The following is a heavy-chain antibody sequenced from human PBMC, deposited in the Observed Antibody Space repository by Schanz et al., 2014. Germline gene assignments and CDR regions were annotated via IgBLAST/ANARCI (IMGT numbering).Heavy chain of an antibody. CDR1: GFTFSSYA. V-gene: IGHV3-11*01. D-gene: IGHD7-27*01. J-gene: IGHJ3*02. CDR2: ISRDGTTS. Sequence: VQLLESGGGLVKPGGSLRLSCAASGFTFSSYAMSWVRQAPGKGLEWLSYISRDGTTSYYADSVKGRFTISRDNAKNSLYLEMTSLRGEDTAVYYCARENLNWEAFDIWGQGTVVTVSS. CDR3: ARENLNWEAFDI.